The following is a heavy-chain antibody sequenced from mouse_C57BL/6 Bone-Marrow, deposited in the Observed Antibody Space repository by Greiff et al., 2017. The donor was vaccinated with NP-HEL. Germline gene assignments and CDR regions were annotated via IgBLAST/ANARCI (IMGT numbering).Heavy chain of an antibody. V-gene: IGHV1-81*01. D-gene: IGHD2-1*01. J-gene: IGHJ3*01. Sequence: QVQLQQSGAELARPGASVKLSCKASGYTFTSYGISWVKQRTGQGLKWIGEIYPRSGNTYYNEKFKGKATLTADKSSSTAYMELRSLTSEDSAVYFCARRIYSWFAYWGQGTLVTVSA. CDR2: IYPRSGNT. CDR3: ARRIYSWFAY. CDR1: GYTFTSYG.